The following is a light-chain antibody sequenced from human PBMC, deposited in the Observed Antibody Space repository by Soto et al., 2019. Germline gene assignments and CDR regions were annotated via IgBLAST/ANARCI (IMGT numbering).Light chain of an antibody. Sequence: DIQLSQSPSFLSASAGDTFTITCRASESIDNWLAWYQQKPGKAPKLLLFAASTLVGGVPSRFSGRGSGTEFTLTISSLQSEDFAFYYCQQYNNWPPGATFGGGTKVDI. J-gene: IGKJ4*01. CDR1: ESIDNW. V-gene: IGKV1-5*01. CDR2: AAS. CDR3: QQYNNWPPGAT.